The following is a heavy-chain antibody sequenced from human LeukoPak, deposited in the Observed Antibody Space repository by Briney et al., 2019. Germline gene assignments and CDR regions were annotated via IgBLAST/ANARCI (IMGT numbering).Heavy chain of an antibody. V-gene: IGHV4-59*01. CDR3: AREGTAGTNLNWFDP. CDR1: GGSISSYY. CDR2: ISYSGST. J-gene: IGHJ5*02. D-gene: IGHD1-1*01. Sequence: NTSETLSLTCTVSGGSISSYYWSWIRQPPGKGLEWIGYISYSGSTNFNPSLKSRVTISVDTSKNQFSLKLSSVTAADTAVYYCAREGTAGTNLNWFDPWGQGTLVIVSS.